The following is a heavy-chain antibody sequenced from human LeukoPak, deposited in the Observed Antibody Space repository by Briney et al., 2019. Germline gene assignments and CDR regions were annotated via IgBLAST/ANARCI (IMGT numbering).Heavy chain of an antibody. D-gene: IGHD3-22*01. J-gene: IGHJ3*02. CDR2: IYYSGST. V-gene: IGHV4-61*08. CDR1: GGSISSGAYY. CDR3: ARDYYDSSGYYYGAFDI. Sequence: SETLSLTCTVSGGSISSGAYYWSWIRQHPGKGLEWIGSIYYSGSTYYNPSLKSRVTISVDTSKNQFSLKLSSVTAADTAVYYCARDYYDSSGYYYGAFDIWGQGTMVTVSS.